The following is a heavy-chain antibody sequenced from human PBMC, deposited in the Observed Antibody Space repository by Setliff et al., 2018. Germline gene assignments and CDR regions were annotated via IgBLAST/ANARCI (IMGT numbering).Heavy chain of an antibody. CDR1: GYSFTSYW. V-gene: IGHV5-51*01. CDR3: YYGMDV. J-gene: IGHJ6*02. Sequence: PGESLKISCKGSGYSFTSYWIGWVRQMPGKGLEWMGIIYPGDSDTRYSPSFQGQVTISAEDTGLYYCARDRGQVTVNNRYGFYYYGMDVWGQGTTVTVSS. CDR2: IYPGDSDT. D-gene: IGHD3-10*01.